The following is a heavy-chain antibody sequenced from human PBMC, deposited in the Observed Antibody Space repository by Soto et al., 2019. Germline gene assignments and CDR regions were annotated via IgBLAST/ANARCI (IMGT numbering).Heavy chain of an antibody. CDR2: ISSDESNE. V-gene: IGHV3-33*01. Sequence: QVQLVESGGGVVQPGRSLRLSCAASGFTFSSSVVHWVRQAPGKGLEWVAVISSDESNEDYADSVKGRFTISRDNSKNTLYLQMNSLRAEDTAVYYCARGLIKLEGGAFDIWGQGIMVTVSS. J-gene: IGHJ3*02. D-gene: IGHD3-16*01. CDR3: ARGLIKLEGGAFDI. CDR1: GFTFSSSV.